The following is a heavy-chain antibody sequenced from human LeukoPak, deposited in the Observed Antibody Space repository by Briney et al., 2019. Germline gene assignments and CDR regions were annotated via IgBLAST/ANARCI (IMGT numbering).Heavy chain of an antibody. CDR3: ARHSYLNGCFGY. V-gene: IGHV4-4*07. Sequence: SETLSLTCTVSGGSISSYYWSWIRQPAGKGLEWIGRIYTSGSANYNPSLKSRVTMSVDTSKNQFSLNLSSVTAADTAVYYCARHSYLNGCFGYWGQGTLVTVSS. J-gene: IGHJ4*02. CDR2: IYTSGSA. D-gene: IGHD4/OR15-4a*01. CDR1: GGSISSYY.